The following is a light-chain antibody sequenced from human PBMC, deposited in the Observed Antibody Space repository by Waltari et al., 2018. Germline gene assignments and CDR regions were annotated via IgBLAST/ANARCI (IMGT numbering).Light chain of an antibody. CDR3: MQGTHWPYT. CDR2: KVS. Sequence: DAVLTQSPLSLTVTLGQPASISCTASQSLVFRDGNTYLNWFHQRPGQPPRRLIYKVSNRDSGVPDRFSGSVSGPDFTLKISRVEAEDVGGVYYCMQGTHWPYTFGQGTKLDIK. J-gene: IGKJ2*01. CDR1: QSLVFRDGNTY. V-gene: IGKV2-30*01.